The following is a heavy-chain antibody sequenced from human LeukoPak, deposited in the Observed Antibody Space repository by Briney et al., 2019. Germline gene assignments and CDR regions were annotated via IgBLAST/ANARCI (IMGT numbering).Heavy chain of an antibody. Sequence: SETLSLTCTVSGGSISSSSYYRGWIRQPPGKGLEWIGSIYYSGSTYYNPSLKSRVTISVDTSKNQFSLKLSSVTAADTAVYYCARRRWELLGNWFDPWGQGTLVTVSS. J-gene: IGHJ5*02. CDR1: GGSISSSSYY. V-gene: IGHV4-39*01. CDR3: ARRRWELLGNWFDP. D-gene: IGHD1-26*01. CDR2: IYYSGST.